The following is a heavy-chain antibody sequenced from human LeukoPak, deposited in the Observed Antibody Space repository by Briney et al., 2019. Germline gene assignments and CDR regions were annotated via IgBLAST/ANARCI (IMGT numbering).Heavy chain of an antibody. J-gene: IGHJ6*02. CDR1: GFTFSSYA. CDR3: ARVSYCTNGVCYPDYYYGMDV. V-gene: IGHV3-30-3*01. Sequence: GGSLRLSCAASGFTFSSYAMHWVRQAPGKGLEWVAVISYDESNKYYADSVKGRFTISRDNSKNTLYLQMNSLRAEDTAVYYCARVSYCTNGVCYPDYYYGMDVWGQGTTVTVSS. D-gene: IGHD2-8*01. CDR2: ISYDESNK.